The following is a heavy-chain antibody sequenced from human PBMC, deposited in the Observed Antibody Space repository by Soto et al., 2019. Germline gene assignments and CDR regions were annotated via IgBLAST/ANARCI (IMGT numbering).Heavy chain of an antibody. J-gene: IGHJ4*02. Sequence: ASVAVSCKASCYTFTSYGISWVRQAPGQGLEWMGWISAFNSNAEYARNIQGRVTMTTDTPTSTSYMELRSLGSHDTAMYYCARVNGYCTSTSCFDYWGRGTLVTVSS. CDR2: ISAFNSNA. D-gene: IGHD2-2*03. CDR3: ARVNGYCTSTSCFDY. CDR1: CYTFTSYG. V-gene: IGHV1-18*01.